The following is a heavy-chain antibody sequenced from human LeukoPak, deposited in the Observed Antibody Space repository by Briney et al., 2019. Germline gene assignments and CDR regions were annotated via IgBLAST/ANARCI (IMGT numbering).Heavy chain of an antibody. Sequence: GESLKISCKGSGYSFTSYWIGWVRQMPGKGLEWMGIIYPGDSDTRYSPSFQGQVTISADKSINTAYLQWSSLKASDTAMYYCARLSPETYDILTGYYRYYFDYWGQGTLVTVSS. D-gene: IGHD3-9*01. CDR1: GYSFTSYW. CDR3: ARLSPETYDILTGYYRYYFDY. CDR2: IYPGDSDT. V-gene: IGHV5-51*01. J-gene: IGHJ4*02.